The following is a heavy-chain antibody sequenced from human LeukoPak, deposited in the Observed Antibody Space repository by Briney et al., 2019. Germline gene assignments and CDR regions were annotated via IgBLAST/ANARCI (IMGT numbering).Heavy chain of an antibody. J-gene: IGHJ4*02. CDR1: GFTVSSNY. D-gene: IGHD3-22*01. CDR2: IYSGGST. CDR3: ARARYYYDSSGYYYDY. Sequence: GGSLRLSCAASGFTVSSNYMSWVRQAPGKGLEWVSVIYSGGSTYYADSVKGRFTISRDNSKNTLYLQMNSLRAEDTAVYYCARARYYYDSSGYYYDYWGQGTLVTVSS. V-gene: IGHV3-66*01.